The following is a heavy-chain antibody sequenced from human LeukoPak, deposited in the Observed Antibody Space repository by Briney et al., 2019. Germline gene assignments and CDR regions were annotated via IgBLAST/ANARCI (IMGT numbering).Heavy chain of an antibody. CDR3: ARAHYYGSGSYYQYFQH. CDR2: ISSSSSYI. D-gene: IGHD3-10*01. J-gene: IGHJ1*01. CDR1: GFTFSSYS. Sequence: GGSLRLSCAASGFTFSSYSMNWVRQAPGKGLEWVSSISSSSSYIYYADSVKGRFTISRDNAKNSLYLQMNSLRAEDTAVYYCARAHYYGSGSYYQYFQHWGQGTLVTVSS. V-gene: IGHV3-21*01.